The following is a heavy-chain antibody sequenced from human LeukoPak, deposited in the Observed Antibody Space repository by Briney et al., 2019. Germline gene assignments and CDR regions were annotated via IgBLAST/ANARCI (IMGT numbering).Heavy chain of an antibody. Sequence: PGRSLRLSCAASGFTFSSYAMHWVRRAPGKGLGWVAVISYDGSNKYYADSVKGRFTISRDNSKNTLYLQMNSLRAEDTAVYYCARVPRGYYIIQFDYWGQGTLVTVSS. CDR2: ISYDGSNK. J-gene: IGHJ4*02. V-gene: IGHV3-30-3*01. D-gene: IGHD3-10*01. CDR1: GFTFSSYA. CDR3: ARVPRGYYIIQFDY.